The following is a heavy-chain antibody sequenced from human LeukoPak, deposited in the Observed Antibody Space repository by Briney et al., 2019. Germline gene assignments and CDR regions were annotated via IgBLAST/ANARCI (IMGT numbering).Heavy chain of an antibody. V-gene: IGHV4-34*01. CDR2: IDHRGDT. Sequence: GSLRLSCAASGFTFGTFDMSWVRQSPGKGLEWTAEIDHRGDTNYNPSVKSRVTISVDTSKNQFSLKVRSLSAADTAVYYCARGATISETGYFDFWGQGTLVTVSS. CDR3: ARGATISETGYFDF. D-gene: IGHD5-24*01. J-gene: IGHJ4*03. CDR1: GFTFGTFD.